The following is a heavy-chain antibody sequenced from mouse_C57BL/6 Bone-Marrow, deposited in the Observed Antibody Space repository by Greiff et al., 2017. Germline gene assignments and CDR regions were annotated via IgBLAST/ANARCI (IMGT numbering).Heavy chain of an antibody. V-gene: IGHV1-81*01. CDR1: GYTFTSYG. CDR3: ARQYYGSHDY. J-gene: IGHJ2*01. Sequence: VHLVESGAELARPGASVKLSCKASGYTFTSYGISWVKQRTGQGLEWIGEIYPRSGNTYYNEKFKGKATLTADKSSSTAYMELRSLTSEDSAVYFCARQYYGSHDYWGQGTTLTVSS. D-gene: IGHD1-1*01. CDR2: IYPRSGNT.